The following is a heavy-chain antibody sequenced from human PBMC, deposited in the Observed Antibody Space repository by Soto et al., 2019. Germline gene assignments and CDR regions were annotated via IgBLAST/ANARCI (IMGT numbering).Heavy chain of an antibody. CDR3: ARASYEHNSGYSPNFDY. V-gene: IGHV4-31*03. J-gene: IGHJ4*02. CDR1: GGSLNTGGYY. Sequence: QVQLQESGPGLVKPSQTLSLTCTVSGGSLNTGGYYWSWFRQHPGKGLEWIGYISYTGSTFYNPPLKRRVVLSVDTSKDQFSLRLSSLSAADTAVDFCARASYEHNSGYSPNFDYWGQGTLVTVST. D-gene: IGHD3-22*01. CDR2: ISYTGST.